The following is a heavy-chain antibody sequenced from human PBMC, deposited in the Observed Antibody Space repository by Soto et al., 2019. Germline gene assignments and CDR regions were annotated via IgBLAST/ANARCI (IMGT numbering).Heavy chain of an antibody. J-gene: IGHJ3*02. Sequence: SVKVSCKASGGTFSSYTISWVRQAPGQGLEWMGRIIPILGIANYAQKFQGRVTITADKSTSTAYMELSSLRSEDTAVYYCASPLGYCSSTSCHGAFDIWGQGTMVTVSS. CDR2: IIPILGIA. V-gene: IGHV1-69*02. D-gene: IGHD2-2*01. CDR3: ASPLGYCSSTSCHGAFDI. CDR1: GGTFSSYT.